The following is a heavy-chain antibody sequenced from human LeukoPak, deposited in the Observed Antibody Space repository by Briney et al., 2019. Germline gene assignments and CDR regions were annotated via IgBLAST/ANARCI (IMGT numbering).Heavy chain of an antibody. CDR2: ISGSGGTT. CDR3: AKCPTSSTACYTGDY. D-gene: IGHD2-2*02. J-gene: IGHJ4*02. CDR1: AFTFSSFA. V-gene: IGHV3-23*01. Sequence: GGSLRLSCAASAFTFSSFAMSWVRQAPGKGLEWVSVISGSGGTTYYADSLKGRFTISRDNSKNTLYLQMNSLRADDTAVCYCAKCPTSSTACYTGDYWGQGTLVTVSS.